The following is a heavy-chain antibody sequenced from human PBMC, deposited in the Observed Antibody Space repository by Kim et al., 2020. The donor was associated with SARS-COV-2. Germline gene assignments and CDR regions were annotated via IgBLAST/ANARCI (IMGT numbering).Heavy chain of an antibody. V-gene: IGHV3-11*06. J-gene: IGHJ4*02. CDR2: INSRDTKT. D-gene: IGHD1-26*01. Sequence: GGSLRLSCAASGFIFSDYYMSWIRQAPGKALEWVSYINSRDTKTNYAGSVKGRFTISRDNAKNSLFLQMNSLGVEDTGLYYCARNLGIVGLTTDGLDHWGQGILVTVSS. CDR1: GFIFSDYY. CDR3: ARNLGIVGLTTDGLDH.